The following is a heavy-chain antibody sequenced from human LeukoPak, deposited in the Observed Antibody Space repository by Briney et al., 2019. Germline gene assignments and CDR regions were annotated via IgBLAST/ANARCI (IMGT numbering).Heavy chain of an antibody. V-gene: IGHV4-38-2*01. Sequence: SETLSLTCAVSGYSISSGYYWGWIRQPPGKGLEWIGSIYHSGSTYYNPSLKSRVTISVDTPKNQFSLKLSSVTAADTAVYYCARLKQQQLPDIWGRGTMVTVPS. CDR3: ARLKQQQLPDI. CDR2: IYHSGST. D-gene: IGHD6-13*01. J-gene: IGHJ3*02. CDR1: GYSISSGYY.